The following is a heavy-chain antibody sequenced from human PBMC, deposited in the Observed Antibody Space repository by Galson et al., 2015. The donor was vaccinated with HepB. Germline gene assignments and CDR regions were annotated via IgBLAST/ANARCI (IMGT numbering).Heavy chain of an antibody. V-gene: IGHV3-23*01. Sequence: SLRLSCAASGFTFSSYAMSWVRQAPGKGLEWVSAISGSGGSTYYADSVKGRFTISRDNSKNTLYLQMNGLRAEDTAVYYCAKDWRHSSSSHPHSPWYYYMDVWGKGTTVTVSS. D-gene: IGHD6-6*01. CDR1: GFTFSSYA. J-gene: IGHJ6*03. CDR2: ISGSGGST. CDR3: AKDWRHSSSSHPHSPWYYYMDV.